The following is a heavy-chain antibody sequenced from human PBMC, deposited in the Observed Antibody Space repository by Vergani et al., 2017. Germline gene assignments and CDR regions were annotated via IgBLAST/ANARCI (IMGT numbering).Heavy chain of an antibody. CDR2: IYTSGST. Sequence: QVQLQESGPGLVQPSETLSLTCTVSGGSISSYYWSWIRQPAGKGLEWIGRIYTSGSTNYNPSLKSRVTMSVDTSKNQFSLKLSSVTAADTAVYYCARRPPTGESRYWYFDLWGRGTLVTVSS. J-gene: IGHJ2*01. CDR3: ARRPPTGESRYWYFDL. D-gene: IGHD7-27*01. CDR1: GGSISSYY. V-gene: IGHV4-4*07.